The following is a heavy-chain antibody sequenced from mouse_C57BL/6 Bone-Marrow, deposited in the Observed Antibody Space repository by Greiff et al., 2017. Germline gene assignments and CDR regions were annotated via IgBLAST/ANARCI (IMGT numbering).Heavy chain of an antibody. J-gene: IGHJ3*01. V-gene: IGHV14-4*01. CDR3: TTPYDGYSTFAY. CDR1: GFNIKDDY. D-gene: IGHD2-3*01. Sequence: EVQLQQSGAELVRPGASVKLSCTASGFNIKDDYMHWVKQRPEQVLEWIGWIDPANGDTEYASKFQGKATITADTSSNTAYLQLSSLTSEDTAVYYCTTPYDGYSTFAYWGQGTLVTVSA. CDR2: IDPANGDT.